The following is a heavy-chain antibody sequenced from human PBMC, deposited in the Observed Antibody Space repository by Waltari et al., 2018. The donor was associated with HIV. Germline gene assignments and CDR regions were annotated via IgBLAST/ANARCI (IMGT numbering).Heavy chain of an antibody. CDR1: GFVFSTYW. V-gene: IGHV3-74*01. CDR2: IDQDGSRI. D-gene: IGHD2-21*02. Sequence: EVQLVESGGGLVRPGLSLRLACAGSGFVFSTYWPHCFRLAPGKGPVWVSRIDQDGSRISYADSVKGRFTISRDNARNILYLQMNSLRVEDTAVYYCARMTSPYFIDYWGLGTLVTVSS. CDR3: ARMTSPYFIDY. J-gene: IGHJ4*02.